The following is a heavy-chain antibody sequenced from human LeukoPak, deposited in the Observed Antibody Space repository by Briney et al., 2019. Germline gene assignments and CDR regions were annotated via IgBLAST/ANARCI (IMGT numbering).Heavy chain of an antibody. J-gene: IGHJ5*02. CDR3: ARVSGWYDHDP. V-gene: IGHV3-30*03. D-gene: IGHD6-19*01. CDR1: GFTFSSYG. CDR2: ISYDGSNK. Sequence: PGGSLRLSCAASGFTFSSYGMHWVRQAPGKGLEWVAVISYDGSNKYYADSVKGRFTISRDNSKNTLYLQMNSLRAEDTAVYYCARVSGWYDHDPWGQGTLVTVSS.